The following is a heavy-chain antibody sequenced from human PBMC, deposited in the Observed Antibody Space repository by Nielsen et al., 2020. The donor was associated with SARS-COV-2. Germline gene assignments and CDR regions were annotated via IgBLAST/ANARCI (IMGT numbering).Heavy chain of an antibody. CDR1: GFTFSSYE. Sequence: GGSLRLSCAASGFTFSSYEMNWVRQAPGKGLEWVSYISSSGSTIYYADSVKGRFTISRDNAKNSLYLQMNSLRAEDTAVYYCARVQGSGWFPVYYYFDYWGQGTLVTVSS. CDR2: ISSSGSTI. V-gene: IGHV3-48*03. CDR3: ARVQGSGWFPVYYYFDY. J-gene: IGHJ4*02. D-gene: IGHD6-19*01.